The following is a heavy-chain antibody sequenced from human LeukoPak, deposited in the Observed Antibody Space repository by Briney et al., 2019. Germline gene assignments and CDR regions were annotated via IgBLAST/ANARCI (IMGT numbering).Heavy chain of an antibody. CDR2: ISGSGDNT. V-gene: IGHV3-23*01. D-gene: IGHD3-22*01. CDR3: AKGSYYDSSGSFYFDY. CDR1: GFTFSSYA. Sequence: GGSLGLSCAASGFTFSSYAMSWVRQAPGKGLEWVSGISGSGDNTYYADSVKGRFTISRDNSKNTLYVQVDSLGTEDTAAYYCAKGSYYDSSGSFYFDYWGQGTLVTVSS. J-gene: IGHJ4*02.